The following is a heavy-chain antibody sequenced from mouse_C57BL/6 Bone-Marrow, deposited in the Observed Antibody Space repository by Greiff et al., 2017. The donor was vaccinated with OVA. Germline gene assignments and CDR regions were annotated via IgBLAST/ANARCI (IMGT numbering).Heavy chain of an antibody. CDR2: ISNGGGST. V-gene: IGHV5-12*01. CDR3: ARHAGNAY. J-gene: IGHJ3*01. CDR1: GFTFSDYY. Sequence: DVKLVESGGGLVQPGGSLKLSCAASGFTFSDYYMYWVRQTPEKRLEWVAYISNGGGSTYYPDTVKGRFTISRDNAKNTLYLQMSRLKSEDTAMYYCARHAGNAYWGQGTLVTVSA. D-gene: IGHD4-1*01.